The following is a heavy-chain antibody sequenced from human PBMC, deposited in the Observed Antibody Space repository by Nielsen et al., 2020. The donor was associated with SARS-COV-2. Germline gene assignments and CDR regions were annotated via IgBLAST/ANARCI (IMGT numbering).Heavy chain of an antibody. V-gene: IGHV4-31*03. CDR2: IYYSGST. J-gene: IGHJ3*02. CDR1: GGSISSGGYY. CDR3: ARVRITMIVVVDAFDI. D-gene: IGHD3-22*01. Sequence: SETLSLTCTVSGGSISSGGYYWSWIRQHPGKGLEWIGYIYYSGSTYYNPSLKSRVTTFVDTSKNRFSLNLSSVTAADSAVYYCARVRITMIVVVDAFDIWGQGTMVTVSS.